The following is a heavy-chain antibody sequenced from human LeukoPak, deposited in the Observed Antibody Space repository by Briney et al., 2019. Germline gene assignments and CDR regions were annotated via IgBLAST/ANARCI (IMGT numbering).Heavy chain of an antibody. CDR3: AKGFGSGSFRP. D-gene: IGHD3-10*01. CDR2: ISSGGDAI. Sequence: GGSLRLSCAASGFNFRDFYMSWIRQAPGKGLEWVSYISSGGDAILYADSVKGRFTISRDNAKNSLYLQMNSLRAEDTAFYYCAKGFGSGSFRPWGQGTLVTVSS. CDR1: GFNFRDFY. V-gene: IGHV3-11*01. J-gene: IGHJ5*02.